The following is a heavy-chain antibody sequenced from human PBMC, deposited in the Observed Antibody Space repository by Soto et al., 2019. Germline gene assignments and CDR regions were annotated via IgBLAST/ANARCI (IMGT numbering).Heavy chain of an antibody. V-gene: IGHV1-46*01. CDR3: GRAPASGSGVCY. J-gene: IGHJ4*02. Sequence: QVQLVQSRAEVKSPGAPVMVSCHASGYIFTNYYIHWVRQATGHRLDWMGIFIPRGGGTKSSQKFQRRLTMPGEASTRTVYMELSSLRFEDTAVDVCGRAPASGSGVCYCGRGTLFTGSS. CDR2: FIPRGGGT. CDR1: GYIFTNYY. D-gene: IGHD3-10*01.